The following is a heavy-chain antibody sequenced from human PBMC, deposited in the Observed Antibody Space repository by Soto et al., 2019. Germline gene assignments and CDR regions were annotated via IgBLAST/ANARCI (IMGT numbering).Heavy chain of an antibody. CDR1: GGSLSSGGYS. D-gene: IGHD3-22*01. CDR2: IYHSGST. J-gene: IGHJ5*02. V-gene: IGHV4-30-2*01. Sequence: SETLSLTCAVSGGSLSSGGYSWSWLGQTPGKGLEWIGYIYHSGSTYDNPTPRGRVTISVDRSKNRFSLKLSSVTAAHTALYYCGRLGGYYQSLDPWGQGNLVTVGS. CDR3: GRLGGYYQSLDP.